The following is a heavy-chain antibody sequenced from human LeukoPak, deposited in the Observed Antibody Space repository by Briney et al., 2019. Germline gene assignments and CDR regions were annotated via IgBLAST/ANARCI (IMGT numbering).Heavy chain of an antibody. J-gene: IGHJ6*03. CDR3: AREVVRGVNYYYYYMDV. Sequence: SETLSLTCTVSGGSISSYYWSWIRQPAGKGLEWIGRIYTSGSTNYNPSLKSRVTISVDTSKNQFSLKLSSVTAADTAVYYCAREVVRGVNYYYYYMDVWGKGTTVTVSS. D-gene: IGHD3-10*01. CDR1: GGSISSYY. CDR2: IYTSGST. V-gene: IGHV4-4*07.